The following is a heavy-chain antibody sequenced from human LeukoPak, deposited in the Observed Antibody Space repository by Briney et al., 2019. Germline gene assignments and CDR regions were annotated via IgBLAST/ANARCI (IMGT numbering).Heavy chain of an antibody. J-gene: IGHJ4*02. CDR3: TRETPYGGFDY. Sequence: GGSLRLSCTASGFTFGDYAMSWFRQAPGKGLEWVGFIRSKAYGGTTEYAASVKGRFTISRDDSKSIAYLQMNSLKTEDTAVYYCTRETPYGGFDYWGQGTLVTVSS. V-gene: IGHV3-49*03. CDR1: GFTFGDYA. CDR2: IRSKAYGGTT. D-gene: IGHD4-23*01.